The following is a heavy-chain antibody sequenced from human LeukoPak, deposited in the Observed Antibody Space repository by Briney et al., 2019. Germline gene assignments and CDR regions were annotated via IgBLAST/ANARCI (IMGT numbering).Heavy chain of an antibody. CDR1: GYSFSTYW. J-gene: IGHJ4*02. CDR2: IYPGDSDT. CDR3: ARLNDYDSSGYYYVADY. Sequence: GQSLKISCKGSGYSFSTYWIGWVRQMPGKGLEWMGIIYPGDSDTRYSPSFQGQVTISADKSISAAYLQWSSLEASDTAMYYCARLNDYDSSGYYYVADYWGQGTLVTVSS. D-gene: IGHD3-22*01. V-gene: IGHV5-51*01.